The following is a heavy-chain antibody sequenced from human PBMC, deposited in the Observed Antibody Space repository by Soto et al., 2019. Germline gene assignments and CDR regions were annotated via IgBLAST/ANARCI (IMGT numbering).Heavy chain of an antibody. D-gene: IGHD6-6*01. CDR3: ASLNRRPGSSRAFDY. Sequence: QVQLQESGPGLVKPSQTLSLTCTVSGGSISSGDYYWSWIRQPPGRGLEWIGYIYYSGSTYYNPSLKSRVTISVDTSKNQFSLKRSSVTAADTAVYYCASLNRRPGSSRAFDYWGQGTLVTVSS. CDR1: GGSISSGDYY. CDR2: IYYSGST. J-gene: IGHJ4*02. V-gene: IGHV4-30-4*01.